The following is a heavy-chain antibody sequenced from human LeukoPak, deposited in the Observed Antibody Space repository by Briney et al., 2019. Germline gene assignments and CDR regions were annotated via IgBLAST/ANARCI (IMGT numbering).Heavy chain of an antibody. J-gene: IGHJ4*02. Sequence: PAESRSLSCAGSGFIIKNYVMTWVRQAPGKGLDWVSSLSATGDITYYADSVKGRFTVSRDNSNGTVFLQMNSLRAEDTAVYYCAKDSHPLSSSSWFFESWGQGTLVTVSS. CDR1: GFIIKNYV. V-gene: IGHV3-23*01. CDR2: LSATGDIT. D-gene: IGHD6-13*01. CDR3: AKDSHPLSSSSWFFES.